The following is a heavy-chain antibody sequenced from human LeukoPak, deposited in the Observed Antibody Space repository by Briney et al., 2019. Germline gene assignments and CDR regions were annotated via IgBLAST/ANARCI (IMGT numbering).Heavy chain of an antibody. J-gene: IGHJ6*03. D-gene: IGHD3/OR15-3a*01. V-gene: IGHV3-48*01. Sequence: GGSLRLSCAASGFTFSSYSMNWVRQAPGKGLEWVSYISSSSSTIYYADSVKGRFTISRDNAKNSLYLQMNSLRAEDTAVYYCARADWNYYMDVWGKGTTVTVSS. CDR3: ARADWNYYMDV. CDR2: ISSSSSTI. CDR1: GFTFSSYS.